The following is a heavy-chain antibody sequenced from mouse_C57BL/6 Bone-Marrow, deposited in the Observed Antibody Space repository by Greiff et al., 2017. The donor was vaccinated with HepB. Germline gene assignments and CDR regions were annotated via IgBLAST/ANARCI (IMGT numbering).Heavy chain of an antibody. D-gene: IGHD1-1*01. V-gene: IGHV3-1*01. CDR2: ISYSGST. CDR3: ARADCNYGSSIDY. J-gene: IGHJ2*01. Sequence: EVKVVESGPGMVKPSQSLSLTCTVTGYSITSGYDWHWIRHFPGNKLEWMGYISYSGSTNYNPSLKSRISITHDTSKNHFFLKLNSVTTEDTATYYCARADCNYGSSIDYWGQGTTLTVSS. CDR1: GYSITSGYD.